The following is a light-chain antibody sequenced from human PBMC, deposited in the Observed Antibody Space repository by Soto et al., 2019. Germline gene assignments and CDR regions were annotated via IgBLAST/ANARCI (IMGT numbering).Light chain of an antibody. V-gene: IGKV3-15*01. J-gene: IGKJ1*01. CDR1: QSISDT. CDR2: GAS. CDR3: QQYNNWPWT. Sequence: EIVMTQSPATLSVSPGGRATLSCRASQSISDTLAWYQQKPGQAPRLLIHGASTRATGFPARFSGSGSGTDFTLTIRSLQFEEFAVYYCQQYNNWPWTFGQGTKVEIK.